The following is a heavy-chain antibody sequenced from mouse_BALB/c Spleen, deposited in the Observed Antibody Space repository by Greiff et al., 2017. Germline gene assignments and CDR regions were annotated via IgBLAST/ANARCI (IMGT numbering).Heavy chain of an antibody. CDR2: IDPANGNT. CDR1: GFNIKDTY. D-gene: IGHD3-3*01. V-gene: IGHV14-3*02. Sequence: EVKLQESGAELVKPGASVKLSCTASGFNIKDTYMHWVKQRPEQGLEWIGRIDPANGNTKYDPKFQGKATITADTSSNTAYLQLSSLTSEDTAVYYCAPLLGQDYWGQGTTLTVSS. CDR3: APLLGQDY. J-gene: IGHJ2*01.